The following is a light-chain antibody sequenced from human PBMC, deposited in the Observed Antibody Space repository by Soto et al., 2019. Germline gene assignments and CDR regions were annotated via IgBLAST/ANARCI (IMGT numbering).Light chain of an antibody. CDR1: QSVSSN. CDR2: GAS. J-gene: IGKJ5*01. Sequence: EIVMTQSPDTLSESPGERATLSCRASQSVSSNLAWYQQKPGQAPRLLIYGASTRATGIPARFSGSGSGTEFTLTISSLQSEDFAVYYCQQYNNWLITFGQGTRLEIK. CDR3: QQYNNWLIT. V-gene: IGKV3-15*01.